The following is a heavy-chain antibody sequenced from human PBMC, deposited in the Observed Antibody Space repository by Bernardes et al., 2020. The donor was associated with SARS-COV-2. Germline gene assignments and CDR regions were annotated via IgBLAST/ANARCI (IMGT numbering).Heavy chain of an antibody. J-gene: IGHJ4*02. CDR3: ARRQDGYSWSQLDY. D-gene: IGHD4-4*01. V-gene: IGHV3-66*04. CDR1: GFTVSSNH. Sequence: GGSLRLSCAASGFTVSSNHMSWVRQAPGKGLDWVSFIYSGDNTYYADSVKGRFTISRDNSKNTLYLQMNSLRAEDTAVYYCARRQDGYSWSQLDYWGQGTLVTVSS. CDR2: IYSGDNT.